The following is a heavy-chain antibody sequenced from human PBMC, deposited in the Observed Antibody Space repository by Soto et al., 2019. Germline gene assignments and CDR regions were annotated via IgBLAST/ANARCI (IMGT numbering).Heavy chain of an antibody. Sequence: QVQLVQSGAEVNKPGASVKVSCKASGYTFTSYGISWVRQAPGQGLEWMGWISAYNGNTNYAQKLQGRVTMTTDTATSKAYMELRSLRSDDTAVYYCARVMGYCNGGSCYSRLYGDVFDYWGQGTLVTVSS. J-gene: IGHJ4*02. CDR1: GYTFTSYG. V-gene: IGHV1-18*01. CDR2: ISAYNGNT. D-gene: IGHD2-15*01. CDR3: ARVMGYCNGGSCYSRLYGDVFDY.